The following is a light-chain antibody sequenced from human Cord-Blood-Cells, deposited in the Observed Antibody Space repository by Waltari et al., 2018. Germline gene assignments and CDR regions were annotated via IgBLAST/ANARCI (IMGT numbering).Light chain of an antibody. Sequence: QSALTQPAYVSGSPGQSITISCTGTSSDGGGYNYVSWYQQHPGKAPKLMIYEVSNRPSGVSNRFSGSKSGNTASLTISGLQAEDEADYYCSSYTSSSTVFGGGTKLTVL. J-gene: IGLJ2*01. CDR1: SSDGGGYNY. CDR2: EVS. V-gene: IGLV2-14*01. CDR3: SSYTSSSTV.